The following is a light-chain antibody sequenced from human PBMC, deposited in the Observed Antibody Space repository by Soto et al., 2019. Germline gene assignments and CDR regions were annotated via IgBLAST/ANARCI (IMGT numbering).Light chain of an antibody. V-gene: IGKV3-20*01. J-gene: IGKJ1*01. Sequence: EIVLTQSPGTLSLSPGERATLSCRASQSVSSSYVAWYQQRPGQAPRLLMYGASSRATGIPDRFSGSGSGTDFTLTISRLEPEDLAVYYCQQYGSSSTFGQGTKVELK. CDR2: GAS. CDR3: QQYGSSST. CDR1: QSVSSSY.